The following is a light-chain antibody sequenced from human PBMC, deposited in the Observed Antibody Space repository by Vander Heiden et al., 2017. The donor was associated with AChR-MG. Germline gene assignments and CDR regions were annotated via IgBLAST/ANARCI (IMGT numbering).Light chain of an antibody. J-gene: IGKJ4*01. Sequence: DIQMTQSPSSLSASVGDRVTITCRASQSISSYLNWYQQKPGKAPKLLIYAASSLQSGVPSRFSGSGSGTDFTLTISSLQPEDFATYYCQQSYTQLTFAGGTKVEIK. CDR2: AAS. CDR3: QQSYTQLT. V-gene: IGKV1-39*01. CDR1: QSISSY.